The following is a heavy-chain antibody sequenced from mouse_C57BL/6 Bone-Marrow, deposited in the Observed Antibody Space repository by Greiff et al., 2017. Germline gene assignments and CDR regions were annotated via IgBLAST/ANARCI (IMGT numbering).Heavy chain of an antibody. V-gene: IGHV14-4*01. Sequence: EVQGVEPGAELVRPGASVKLSCTASGFNIKDDYMHWVKQRPEQGLEWIGWIDPENGDTEYASKFQGKATITADTSSNTAYLQLSSLTSEDTAVYYCTTYAYGSSYGYAMDYWGQGTTVTVSS. CDR1: GFNIKDDY. D-gene: IGHD1-1*01. CDR3: TTYAYGSSYGYAMDY. J-gene: IGHJ4*01. CDR2: IDPENGDT.